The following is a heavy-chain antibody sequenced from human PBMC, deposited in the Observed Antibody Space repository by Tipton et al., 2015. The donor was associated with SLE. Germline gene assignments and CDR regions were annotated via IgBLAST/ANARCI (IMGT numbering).Heavy chain of an antibody. CDR1: GFTVTTNY. D-gene: IGHD2-8*01. CDR3: ATQDIVRVPRVLGAFDI. J-gene: IGHJ3*02. Sequence: SLRLSCATSGFTVTTNYMNWVRQAPGKGLEWVAVIYSGGNTFYTNSVKGRFTISRDNSENTLYLQMNSLRSEDTATYYCATQDIVRVPRVLGAFDIWGQGTMVTVSS. V-gene: IGHV3-66*02. CDR2: IYSGGNT.